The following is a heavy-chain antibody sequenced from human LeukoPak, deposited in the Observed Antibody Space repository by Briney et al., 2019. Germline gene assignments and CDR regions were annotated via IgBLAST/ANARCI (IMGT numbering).Heavy chain of an antibody. Sequence: SETLSLTCTVSSGSISSYYWTWIRQPAGNGLEWIGRIHISGSTNCNPSLKSRVTMSVDTSKNQFSLKLTSVTAADTAVYYCARVEGASGFYYFDYWGQGTLVTVSS. CDR3: ARVEGASGFYYFDY. CDR2: IHISGST. V-gene: IGHV4-4*07. J-gene: IGHJ4*02. CDR1: SGSISSYY. D-gene: IGHD6-19*01.